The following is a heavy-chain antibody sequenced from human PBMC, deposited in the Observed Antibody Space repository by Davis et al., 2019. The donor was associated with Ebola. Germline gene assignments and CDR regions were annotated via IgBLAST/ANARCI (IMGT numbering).Heavy chain of an antibody. CDR2: ISSSGSTI. V-gene: IGHV3-48*04. D-gene: IGHD3-10*01. J-gene: IGHJ6*04. CDR1: GFTFSSYA. CDR3: ARVGDYGMDV. Sequence: GESLKISCAASGFTFSSYAMHWVRQAPGKGLEWVSYISSSGSTIYYADSVKGRFTISRDNAKNSLYLQMNSLRAEDTAVYYCARVGDYGMDVWGKGTTVTVSS.